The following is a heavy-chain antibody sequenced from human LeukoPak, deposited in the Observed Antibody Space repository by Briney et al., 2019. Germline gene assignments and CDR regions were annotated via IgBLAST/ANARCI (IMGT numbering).Heavy chain of an antibody. CDR1: GGSISSYY. V-gene: IGHV4-59*08. Sequence: PSETLSLTRTVSGGSISSYYWSWIRQPPGKGLEWIGYIYYSGSTNYNPSLKSRVTISVDTSKNQFSLKLSSVTAADTAVYYCARCSTSRARFTYYFDYWGQGTLVTVSS. CDR3: ARCSTSRARFTYYFDY. D-gene: IGHD2-2*01. CDR2: IYYSGST. J-gene: IGHJ4*02.